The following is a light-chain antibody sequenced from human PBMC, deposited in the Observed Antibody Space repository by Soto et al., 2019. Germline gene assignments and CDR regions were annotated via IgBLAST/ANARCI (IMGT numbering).Light chain of an antibody. CDR2: AAS. V-gene: IGKV1-39*01. CDR1: QSISSY. J-gene: IGKJ2*01. Sequence: DIRMTQSPSSLSASVGDRVTITCRASQSISSYLNWYQQKPGKAPNLLIYAASNLQSGVPSRFSGGGSGTDFTLTISSLQAEDFATYFCQQSYRTPYTFGQGTKLEIK. CDR3: QQSYRTPYT.